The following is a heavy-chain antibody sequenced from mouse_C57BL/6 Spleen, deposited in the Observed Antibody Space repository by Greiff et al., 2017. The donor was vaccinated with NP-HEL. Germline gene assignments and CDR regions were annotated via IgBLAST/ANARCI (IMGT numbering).Heavy chain of an antibody. Sequence: EVQLQQSGPELVKPGASVKISCKASGYTFTDYYMNWVKQSHGKSLEWIGDINPNNGGTSYNQKFKGKATLTVDKYSSTAYMELRSLTSEDSAVYYCAIRRGYYAMDYWGQGTSVTVSS. J-gene: IGHJ4*01. CDR1: GYTFTDYY. V-gene: IGHV1-26*01. CDR2: INPNNGGT. CDR3: AIRRGYYAMDY.